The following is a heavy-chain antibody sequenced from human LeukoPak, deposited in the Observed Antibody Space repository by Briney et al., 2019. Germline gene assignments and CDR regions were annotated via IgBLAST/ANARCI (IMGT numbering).Heavy chain of an antibody. J-gene: IGHJ6*04. CDR2: ISASGTLT. Sequence: GGSLRLSCAASGFSFSSCERNWVRQAPGKGLEWISYISASGTLTHYADTVEGRFTISRDNAKNSLFLQMNSLRGEDTAVYYCARDGTPIYSNGWVYMDVWGKGTTVTISS. D-gene: IGHD6-25*01. CDR3: ARDGTPIYSNGWVYMDV. CDR1: GFSFSSCE. V-gene: IGHV3-48*03.